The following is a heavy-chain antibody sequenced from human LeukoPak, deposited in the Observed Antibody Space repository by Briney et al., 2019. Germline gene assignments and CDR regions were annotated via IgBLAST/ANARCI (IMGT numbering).Heavy chain of an antibody. CDR2: ILYSGST. V-gene: IGHV4-38-2*02. CDR1: GYSISSGYY. J-gene: IGHJ5*02. D-gene: IGHD6-13*01. CDR3: AREWRRAAAGNNWFDP. Sequence: SETLSLTCTVSGYSISSGYYWGWIRQPPGKGLEWIGSILYSGSTFYNPSLKRRVTISVDTSKNQFSLKLSSVTAADTALYYCAREWRRAAAGNNWFDPWGQGTLVTVSS.